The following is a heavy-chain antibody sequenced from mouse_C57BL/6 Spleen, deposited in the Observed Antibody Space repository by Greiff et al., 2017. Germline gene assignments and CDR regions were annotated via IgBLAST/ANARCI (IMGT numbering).Heavy chain of an antibody. V-gene: IGHV1-22*01. D-gene: IGHD1-1*01. CDR1: GYTFTDYN. CDR3: ARDYYGSSGFAY. Sequence: VQLKQSGPELVKPGASVKMSCKASGYTFTDYNMHWVKQSHGKSLEWIGYINPNNGGTSYNQKFKGKATLTVNKSSSTAYMELRSLTSEDSAVYYCARDYYGSSGFAYWGQGTLVTVSA. J-gene: IGHJ3*01. CDR2: INPNNGGT.